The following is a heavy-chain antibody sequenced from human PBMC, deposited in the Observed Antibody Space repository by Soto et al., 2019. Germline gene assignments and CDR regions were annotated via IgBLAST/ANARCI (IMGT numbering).Heavy chain of an antibody. V-gene: IGHV4-39*01. D-gene: IGHD4-17*01. CDR1: GGSISSSSYY. CDR3: ATTTVTTRADY. J-gene: IGHJ4*02. Sequence: QLQLQESGPGLVKPSETLSLTCTVSGGSISSSSYYWGWIRQPPGKGLEWIGSIYYSGSTYYNPSLKSRVTISVDTSKNQFSLKLSSVTAADTAVYYCATTTVTTRADYWGQGTLVTVSS. CDR2: IYYSGST.